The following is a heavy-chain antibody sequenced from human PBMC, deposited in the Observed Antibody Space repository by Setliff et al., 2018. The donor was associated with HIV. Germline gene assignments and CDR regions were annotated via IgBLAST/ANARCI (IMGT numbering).Heavy chain of an antibody. CDR2: IYSSGTT. D-gene: IGHD3-16*01. Sequence: LSLTCRVSGVSISRGGYYWTWVRHHPGKALEWIGYIYSSGTTYYNPSLTGRILMSVDVSRNEFSLTLRSVIAADTAIYYCVRETLYSYVDVWGKGTTVTVSS. CDR3: VRETLYSYVDV. CDR1: GVSISRGGYY. V-gene: IGHV4-31*03. J-gene: IGHJ6*04.